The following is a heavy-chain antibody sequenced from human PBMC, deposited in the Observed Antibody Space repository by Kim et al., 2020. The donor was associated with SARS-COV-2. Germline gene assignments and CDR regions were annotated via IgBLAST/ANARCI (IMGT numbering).Heavy chain of an antibody. Sequence: GGSLRLSCAASGFTVSSNSMSWVRQAPGKGLEWVSVIYSGGSTYYSDSAKGRFTISSDNSTNKLYLQLNSLRAADTAVDYCARDSRYGSGSYDSPNWFDPWGQGTLVTVSS. CDR3: ARDSRYGSGSYDSPNWFDP. CDR1: GFTVSSNS. V-gene: IGHV3-66*01. D-gene: IGHD3-10*01. CDR2: IYSGGST. J-gene: IGHJ5*02.